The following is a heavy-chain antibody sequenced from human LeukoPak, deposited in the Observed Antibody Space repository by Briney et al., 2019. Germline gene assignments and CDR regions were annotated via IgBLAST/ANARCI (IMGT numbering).Heavy chain of an antibody. CDR2: ISAYNGNT. Sequence: ASVKVSCKASGYTFTSYGISWVRQAPGQGLERMGWISAYNGNTNYAQKLQGRVTMTTDTSTSTAYMELRSLRSDDTAVYYCARSRRGIAAAGTSYYFDYWGQGTLVTVSS. CDR1: GYTFTSYG. J-gene: IGHJ4*02. CDR3: ARSRRGIAAAGTSYYFDY. D-gene: IGHD6-13*01. V-gene: IGHV1-18*01.